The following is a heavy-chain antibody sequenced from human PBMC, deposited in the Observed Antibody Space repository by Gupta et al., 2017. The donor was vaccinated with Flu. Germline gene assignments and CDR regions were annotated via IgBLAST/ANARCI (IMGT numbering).Heavy chain of an antibody. J-gene: IGHJ4*02. V-gene: IGHV3-21*01. CDR3: ARDRPYMAGTFDY. CDR1: GFTFSSYR. Sequence: EVQLVESGGGLVKPGGSWRLSCPPPGFTFSSYRMNWVLQAPGKGLEWVSSISSSSSYIYYADSVKGRFTISRDNAKNSLYLQMNSLRAEDTAVYYCARDRPYMAGTFDYWGQGTLVTVSS. D-gene: IGHD6-19*01. CDR2: ISSSSSYI.